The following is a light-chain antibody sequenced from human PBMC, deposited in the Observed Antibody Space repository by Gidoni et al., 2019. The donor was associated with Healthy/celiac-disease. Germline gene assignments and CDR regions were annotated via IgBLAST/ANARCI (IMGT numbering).Light chain of an antibody. CDR2: GAS. CDR1: QSVSRSY. Sequence: EFVLTQSPGTLSLSQGDRATLSCRASQSVSRSYLAWYQQKPGQAPRLLIYGASSGAPGIPDRFSGSGSGTDFTLTSSRLEPEDFAVYYCQQYGSSPYTFGQXTKLEIK. CDR3: QQYGSSPYT. V-gene: IGKV3-20*01. J-gene: IGKJ2*01.